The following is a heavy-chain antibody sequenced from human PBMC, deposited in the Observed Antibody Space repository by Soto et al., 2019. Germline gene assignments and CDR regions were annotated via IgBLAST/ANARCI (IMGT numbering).Heavy chain of an antibody. CDR1: GFTLSGYE. D-gene: IGHD6-25*01. J-gene: IGHJ4*02. V-gene: IGHV3-48*03. Sequence: VQLVESGGGLVQPGGSLRLSCAASGFTLSGYEMNWVRQAPGKGLEWVAYISSTGRIIYYADSVKGRFTIPRDNANNVLELQIHSLRSEDTAVYSCAREGSCIAAGNMYDYWFQGAQISVSS. CDR2: ISSTGRII. CDR3: AREGSCIAAGNMYDY.